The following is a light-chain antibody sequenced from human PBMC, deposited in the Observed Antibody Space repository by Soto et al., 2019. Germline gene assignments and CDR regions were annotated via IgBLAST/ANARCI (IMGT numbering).Light chain of an antibody. J-gene: IGKJ2*01. CDR3: QQSYSPPPYP. CDR1: QSISSY. Sequence: DIQMTQSPSSLSASVGDRVTITCRASQSISSYLNWYQQKPGKAHKLLIYAASSLQSGVPSRFSGSGSGTDVTLNISSLQPEYFATYYCQQSYSPPPYPFGQGTKLDIK. CDR2: AAS. V-gene: IGKV1-39*01.